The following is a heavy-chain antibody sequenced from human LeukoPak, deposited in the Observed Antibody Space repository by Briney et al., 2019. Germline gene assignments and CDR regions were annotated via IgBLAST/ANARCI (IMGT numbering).Heavy chain of an antibody. CDR1: GYTFTGYY. CDR3: ARVGNRMVRGVIHNWFDP. D-gene: IGHD3-10*01. J-gene: IGHJ5*02. Sequence: GASVKVSCKASGYTFTGYYMHWVRQAPGQGLEWMGWINPSSGGTNYAQKFQGRVTITRDTSISTAYMELSRLRSDDTAVYYCARVGNRMVRGVIHNWFDPWGQGTLVTVSS. V-gene: IGHV1-2*02. CDR2: INPSSGGT.